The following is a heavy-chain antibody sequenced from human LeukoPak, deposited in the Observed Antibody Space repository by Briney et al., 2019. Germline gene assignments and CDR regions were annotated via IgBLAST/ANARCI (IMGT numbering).Heavy chain of an antibody. J-gene: IGHJ6*02. V-gene: IGHV3-49*04. CDR2: IRSKAYGGTT. D-gene: IGHD2-15*01. CDR3: TRGSGGDCSGGSCYSVWDYYYGMDV. CDR1: GFTFGDYA. Sequence: GGSLRLSCTASGFTFGDYAMSWVRQAPGKGLEWVGFIRSKAYGGTTEYAASVKGRFTISRDDSKSIAYLQMNSLKTEDTAVYYCTRGSGGDCSGGSCYSVWDYYYGMDVWGQGTTVAVSS.